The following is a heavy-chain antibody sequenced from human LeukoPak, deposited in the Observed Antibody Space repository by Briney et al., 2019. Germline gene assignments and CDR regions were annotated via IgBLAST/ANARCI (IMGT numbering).Heavy chain of an antibody. CDR2: INSDGSST. V-gene: IGHV3-74*01. Sequence: PGGSLRLSCAASGFTFSSYWMDWVRQAPGKGLVWVSRINSDGSSTSYADSVKGRFTISRDNAKNTLYLQMNSLRAEDTAVYYCASPGRTDAFDIWGQGTMVTVSS. CDR3: ASPGRTDAFDI. CDR1: GFTFSSYW. J-gene: IGHJ3*02.